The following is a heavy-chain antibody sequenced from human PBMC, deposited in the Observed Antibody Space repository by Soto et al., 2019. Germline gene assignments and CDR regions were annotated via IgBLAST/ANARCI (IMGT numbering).Heavy chain of an antibody. V-gene: IGHV1-18*01. J-gene: IGHJ6*02. CDR1: GYTFTSYG. Sequence: ASVKVSCKASGYTFTSYGISWVRRAPGQGLEWMGWISAYNGNTNYAQKLQGRVTMTTDTSTSTAYMELRSLRSDDTAVYYCARAFSVPGYSSGKYGMDVWGQGTTVTVSS. D-gene: IGHD6-19*01. CDR3: ARAFSVPGYSSGKYGMDV. CDR2: ISAYNGNT.